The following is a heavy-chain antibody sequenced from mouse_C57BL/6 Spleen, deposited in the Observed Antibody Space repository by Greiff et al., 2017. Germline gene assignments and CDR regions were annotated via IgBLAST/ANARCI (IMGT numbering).Heavy chain of an antibody. V-gene: IGHV1-82*01. CDR3: ARSHYYGSSYGYFDV. D-gene: IGHD1-1*01. CDR2: IYPGDGDT. J-gene: IGHJ1*03. Sequence: QVQLQQSGPELVKPGASVKISCKASGYAFSSSWMNWVKQRPGKGLEWIGRIYPGDGDTNYNGKFKGKATLTADKSSSTAYMQLSSLTSEDSAVYFWARSHYYGSSYGYFDVWGTGTTVTVSS. CDR1: GYAFSSSW.